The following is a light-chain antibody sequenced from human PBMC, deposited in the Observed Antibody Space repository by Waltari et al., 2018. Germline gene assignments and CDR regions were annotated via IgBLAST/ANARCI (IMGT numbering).Light chain of an antibody. Sequence: QSALTQPASVSGSPGQSITIPCTETSSDVGNYNVVSWYQHHPGKAPQLMIDEGNKRPAWVSDRFSGSKSGNRDSLTISGLQAEDEADYYCCSYASSSGYVFGTGTEVTVL. CDR1: SSDVGNYNV. CDR2: EGN. V-gene: IGLV2-23*01. CDR3: CSYASSSGYV. J-gene: IGLJ1*01.